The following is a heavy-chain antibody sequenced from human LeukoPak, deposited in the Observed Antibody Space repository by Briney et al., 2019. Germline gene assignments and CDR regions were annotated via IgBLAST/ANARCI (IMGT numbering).Heavy chain of an antibody. V-gene: IGHV1-69*05. CDR2: IIPIFGTA. CDR1: VGTFSSYA. J-gene: IGHJ4*02. D-gene: IGHD6-6*01. CDR3: ARGIAARPHFDY. Sequence: SVKSSCKASVGTFSSYAISWVRQAPGQRLEWMGGIIPIFGTANYAQKFQGRVTITTDESTSTAYMELSSLRSEDTAVYYCARGIAARPHFDYWGQGTLVTVSS.